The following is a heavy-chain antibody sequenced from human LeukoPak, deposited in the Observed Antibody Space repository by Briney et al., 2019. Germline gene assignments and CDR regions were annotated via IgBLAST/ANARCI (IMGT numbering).Heavy chain of an antibody. CDR3: ASGSVVTALDQ. V-gene: IGHV4-59*01. Sequence: SETLSLICAVSGGSITTYYWTWIRQPPGQALEWIGYIYYTGNTKYNPSPESRVTMSIDTSKNEFSLKIYSVNAADTAVYFCASGSVVTALDQWGQGTLVTVS. CDR1: GGSITTYY. D-gene: IGHD2-21*02. J-gene: IGHJ4*02. CDR2: IYYTGNT.